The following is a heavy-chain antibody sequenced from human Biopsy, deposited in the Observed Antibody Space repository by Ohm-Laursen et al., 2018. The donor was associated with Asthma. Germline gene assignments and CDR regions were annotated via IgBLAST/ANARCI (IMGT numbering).Heavy chain of an antibody. J-gene: IGHJ5*02. D-gene: IGHD7-27*01. V-gene: IGHV1-2*06. Sequence: ASVKVSRKTSGYTFIGYHIHWVRQAPGQGLEWMGRINPNSGGTNYAQKFQGRVTMTSDTSISTAYMELSRLRSDDTALYYCARGQKSPGDRWFDPWGQGTLVTVSS. CDR3: ARGQKSPGDRWFDP. CDR2: INPNSGGT. CDR1: GYTFIGYH.